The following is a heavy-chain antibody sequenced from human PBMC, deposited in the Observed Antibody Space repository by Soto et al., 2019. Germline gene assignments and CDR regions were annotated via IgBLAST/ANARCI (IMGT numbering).Heavy chain of an antibody. J-gene: IGHJ4*02. V-gene: IGHV1-69*13. CDR1: GGTFSSYA. CDR2: IIPIFGTA. CDR3: ARSDYYDSSGSLAY. Sequence: ASLKVSCNASGGTFSSYAISWVRQAPGQGLEGMGGIIPIFGTANYAQKFQGRVTITADESTSTAYMELSSLRSEDTAVYYCARSDYYDSSGSLAYWGQGTLVTVSS. D-gene: IGHD3-22*01.